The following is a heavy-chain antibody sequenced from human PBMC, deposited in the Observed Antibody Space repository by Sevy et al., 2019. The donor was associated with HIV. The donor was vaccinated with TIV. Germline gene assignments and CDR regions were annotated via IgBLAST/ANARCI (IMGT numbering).Heavy chain of an antibody. CDR2: IGGGDT. J-gene: IGHJ5*02. CDR1: GFTFNIYA. V-gene: IGHV3-23*01. CDR3: AKDGVSRNKLWDWFDP. Sequence: GGSLRLSCATSGFTFNIYAMSWVRQAPGKGLEWVSAIGGGDTYYADSVTGRFTISRDASKSAVYLQMNSLRADDTAVYYCAKDGVSRNKLWDWFDPWGQGTLVTVSS. D-gene: IGHD2-21*01.